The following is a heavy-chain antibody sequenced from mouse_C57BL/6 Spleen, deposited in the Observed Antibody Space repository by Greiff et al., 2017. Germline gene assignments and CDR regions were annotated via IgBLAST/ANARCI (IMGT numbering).Heavy chain of an antibody. CDR3: ARTSWDGDYFGY. CDR1: GFTFSSYS. CDR2: ISGGGGNT. V-gene: IGHV5-9*01. J-gene: IGHJ2*01. Sequence: EVHLVESGGGLVKPGGSLKLSCAASGFTFSSYSMSWVRQTPEKRLEWVATISGGGGNTDYPDSVKGRFTISRDNAKNTLYLQMSSLRSEDTALYYCARTSWDGDYFGYWGQGTTLTVAS. D-gene: IGHD4-1*01.